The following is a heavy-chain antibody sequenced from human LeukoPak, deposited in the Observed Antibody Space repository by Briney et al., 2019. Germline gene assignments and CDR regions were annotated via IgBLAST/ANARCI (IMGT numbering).Heavy chain of an antibody. CDR2: ISAYNGNT. CDR3: ASLGYGDYYYMDV. D-gene: IGHD3-16*01. J-gene: IGHJ6*03. CDR1: GYTFTSLD. V-gene: IGHV1-18*01. Sequence: ASVKVSCKTSGYTFTSLDINWVRQAPGQGLEWMGWISAYNGNTNYAQKLQGRVTMTTDTSTSTAYMELRSLRSDDTAVYYCASLGYGDYYYMDVWGKGTTVTVSS.